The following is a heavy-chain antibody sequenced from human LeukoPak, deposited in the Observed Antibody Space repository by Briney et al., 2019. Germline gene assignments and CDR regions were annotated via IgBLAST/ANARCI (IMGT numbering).Heavy chain of an antibody. J-gene: IGHJ4*02. CDR1: GYTFTSYG. V-gene: IGHV1-18*04. CDR2: ISAYNGNT. CDR3: ARDWSGSFDY. D-gene: IGHD3-3*01. Sequence: RASVKVSCKASGYTFTSYGISWVQQAPGQGLEWMGWISAYNGNTNFVRKLQDRVTMTTDTSTTTAYMELRSLRSDDTAVYYCARDWSGSFDYWGQGTLVTVSS.